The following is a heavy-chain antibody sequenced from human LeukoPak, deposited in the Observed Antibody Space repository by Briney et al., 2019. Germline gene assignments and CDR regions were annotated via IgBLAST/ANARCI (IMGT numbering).Heavy chain of an antibody. CDR2: ISSSSSTI. CDR3: ATPGKKHSAGYSSSLFDY. J-gene: IGHJ4*02. D-gene: IGHD6-13*01. Sequence: GGSLRLSCAASGFTFSSYSMNWVRQAPGKGLEWVSYISSSSSTIYYADSVKGRFTISRDNSKNTLYLQMNSLRAEDTAVYYCATPGKKHSAGYSSSLFDYWGQGALVTVPS. CDR1: GFTFSSYS. V-gene: IGHV3-48*01.